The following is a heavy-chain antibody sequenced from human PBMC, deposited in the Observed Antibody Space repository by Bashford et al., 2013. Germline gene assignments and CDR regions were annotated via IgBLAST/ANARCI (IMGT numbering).Heavy chain of an antibody. D-gene: IGHD1-26*01. CDR1: GYTLTSHA. CDR2: INAGNDNT. CDR3: ARGVSWSFPVFDN. J-gene: IGHJ1*01. V-gene: IGHV1-3*01. Sequence: ASVKVSCKASGYTLTSHAMHWVRQAPGQRPEWMGWINAGNDNTKYSQKFQDRIIITRDTYASTAYMELSSLRSEDTGLYYCARGVSWSFPVFDNWGQGTLVTVSS.